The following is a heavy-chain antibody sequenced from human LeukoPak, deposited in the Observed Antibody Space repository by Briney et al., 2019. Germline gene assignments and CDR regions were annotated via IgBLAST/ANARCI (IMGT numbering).Heavy chain of an antibody. J-gene: IGHJ4*02. V-gene: IGHV3-30*02. Sequence: SGGSLRLSCAASGFTFSSFGMHWVRQAPGNGREWVAFIRYDGSNKKYADAVTGRFTISSDNSKNTLYLQMSSLRAEDTAVYYCAKRRGEDYLDYWGQGTLVTVSS. CDR3: AKRRGEDYLDY. D-gene: IGHD2-21*01. CDR1: GFTFSSFG. CDR2: IRYDGSNK.